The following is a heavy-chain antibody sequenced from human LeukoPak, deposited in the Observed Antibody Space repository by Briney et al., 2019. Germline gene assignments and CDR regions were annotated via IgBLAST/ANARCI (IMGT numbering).Heavy chain of an antibody. Sequence: RSSETLSLTCTVSGCSISSYYWSWIRQPPGKGLEWIGYIYDSGSTNYNPSLKSRVTISMDTSKNQFSLKLSSVTAADTAVYYCARRSSNWYFDYWGQGTLVTVSS. V-gene: IGHV4-59*08. CDR3: ARRSSNWYFDY. J-gene: IGHJ4*02. D-gene: IGHD4-11*01. CDR1: GCSISSYY. CDR2: IYDSGST.